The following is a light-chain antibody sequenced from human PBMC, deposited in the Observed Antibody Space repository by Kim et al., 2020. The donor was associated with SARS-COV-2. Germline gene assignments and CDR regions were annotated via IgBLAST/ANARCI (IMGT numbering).Light chain of an antibody. Sequence: EIVMTQSPASLSVSPGERATLSCRASQSVSSNLAWYQQKPGQAPRLLIYGASTRATGIPARFSGSGSGTEFTLTISSLQSEDFAVYYCQKYNNGPPLTFGGGIKVDIK. J-gene: IGKJ4*01. CDR3: QKYNNGPPLT. CDR2: GAS. CDR1: QSVSSN. V-gene: IGKV3-15*01.